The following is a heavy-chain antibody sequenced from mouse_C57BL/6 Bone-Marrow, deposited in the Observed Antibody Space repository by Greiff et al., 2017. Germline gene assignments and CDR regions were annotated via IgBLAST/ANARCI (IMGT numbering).Heavy chain of an antibody. CDR3: ARPYYSNYWYFDV. D-gene: IGHD2-5*01. CDR1: GYTFTSYW. V-gene: IGHV1-55*01. Sequence: QVQLQQPGAELVKPGASVKMSCKASGYTFTSYWITWVKQRPGQGLEWIGDLYPGSGSPNYNEKFKSKATLPVDPSSSTAYMQLSSLTSEDSAVYYCARPYYSNYWYFDVWGTGTTVTVSS. J-gene: IGHJ1*03. CDR2: LYPGSGSP.